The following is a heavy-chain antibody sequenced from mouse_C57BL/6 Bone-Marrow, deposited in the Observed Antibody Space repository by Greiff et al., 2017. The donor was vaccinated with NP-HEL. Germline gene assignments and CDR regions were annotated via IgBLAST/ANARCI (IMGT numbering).Heavy chain of an antibody. J-gene: IGHJ4*01. CDR3: ARGSSGGNYYATDY. V-gene: IGHV1-26*01. D-gene: IGHD1-1*01. CDR1: GYTFTDYY. CDR2: ISPNNGGT. Sequence: EVQLLQSGPELVKPGASVKISCTASGYTFTDYYMNWVKQSHGKSLEWIGDISPNNGGTSYNQKFKGKATLTVDKSTSTAYMELRSLTSEDSAVYYCARGSSGGNYYATDYWGQGTSVTVSS.